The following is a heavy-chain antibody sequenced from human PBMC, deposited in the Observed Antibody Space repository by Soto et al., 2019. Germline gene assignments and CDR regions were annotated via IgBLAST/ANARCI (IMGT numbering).Heavy chain of an antibody. J-gene: IGHJ5*02. D-gene: IGHD3-9*01. CDR1: GGSISSNNW. Sequence: QVQLQESGPGLVKPSGTLSLTCAVSGGSISSNNWWSWVRQPTGKGLEWIGEIYHSGSTNYNPSLKSRVTISVDKSKNQFSLKLSSVTAADTAVYYCASSGGFHILTGYSDNWFDPWGQGTLVTVSS. CDR3: ASSGGFHILTGYSDNWFDP. V-gene: IGHV4-4*02. CDR2: IYHSGST.